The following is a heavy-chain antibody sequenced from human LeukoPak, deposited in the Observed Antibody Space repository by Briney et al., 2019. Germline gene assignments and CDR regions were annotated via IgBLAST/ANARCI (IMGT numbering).Heavy chain of an antibody. J-gene: IGHJ5*02. CDR2: ISYDGSNK. V-gene: IGHV3-30*04. CDR3: ARDPYYEFWFDP. D-gene: IGHD3-22*01. CDR1: GFTFSSYE. Sequence: GGSLRLSCAASGFTFSSYEMNWVRQAPGKGLEWVAVISYDGSNKYYADSVKGRFTISRDNSKNTLYLQMNSLRAEDTAVYYCARDPYYEFWFDPWGQGTLVTVSS.